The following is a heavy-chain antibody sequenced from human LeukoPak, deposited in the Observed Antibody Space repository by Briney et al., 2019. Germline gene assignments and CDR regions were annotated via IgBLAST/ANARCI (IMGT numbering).Heavy chain of an antibody. V-gene: IGHV4-31*02. CDR3: ARGGMVTAIRYYYGMDV. D-gene: IGHD2-21*02. Sequence: LRLSCAASGFTFSSYAMTWVRQHPGKGLEWIGYIYYSGSTYYNPSLKSRVTISVDTSKNQFSLKLSSVTAADTAVYYCARGGMVTAIRYYYGMDVWGQGTTVTVSS. J-gene: IGHJ6*02. CDR1: GFTFSSYA. CDR2: IYYSGST.